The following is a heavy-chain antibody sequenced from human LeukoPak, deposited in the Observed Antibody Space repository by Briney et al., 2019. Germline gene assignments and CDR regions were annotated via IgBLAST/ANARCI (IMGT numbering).Heavy chain of an antibody. CDR1: GFTFSSYS. Sequence: KAGGSLRLSCAASGFTFSSYSMNWVRQPPGKGLEWIGSIYYSGSTYYNPPLKSRVTISVDTSKNQFSLKLSSVTAADTAVYYCARAYYYYYMDVWGKGTTVTISS. CDR2: IYYSGST. V-gene: IGHV4-39*07. CDR3: ARAYYYYYMDV. J-gene: IGHJ6*03.